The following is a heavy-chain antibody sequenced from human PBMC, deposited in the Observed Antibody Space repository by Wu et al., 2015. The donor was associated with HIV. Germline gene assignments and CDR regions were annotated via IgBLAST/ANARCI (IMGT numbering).Heavy chain of an antibody. V-gene: IGHV4-38-2*01. J-gene: IGHJ4*02. CDR2: IYHSGST. CDR3: ARRSRGYSYAIFDY. Sequence: QVQLQESGPGLVKPSETLSLTCAVSGYSISSGYYWGWIRQPPGKGLEWIGSIYHSGSTYYNPSLKSRVTISVDTSKNQFSLKLSSVTAADTAVYYCARRSRGYSYAIFDYWGQGTLVTVSS. D-gene: IGHD5-18*01. CDR1: GYSISSGYY.